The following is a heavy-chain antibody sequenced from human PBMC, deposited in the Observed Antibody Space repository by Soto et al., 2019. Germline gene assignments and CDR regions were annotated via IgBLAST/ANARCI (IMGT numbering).Heavy chain of an antibody. CDR1: GFSLSTSGVG. Sequence: QITLKESGPTLVKPTQTLTLTCTFSGFSLSTSGVGVGWIRQPPGKALEWLGIIFWDDDKRYRPSLKSRVTITKDTSKNLLVLTMTNMDPVDTATYYCAHLPWKQLWPRAPVVYWGQGTPVTVSS. J-gene: IGHJ4*02. CDR3: AHLPWKQLWPRAPVVY. V-gene: IGHV2-5*02. D-gene: IGHD5-18*01. CDR2: IFWDDDK.